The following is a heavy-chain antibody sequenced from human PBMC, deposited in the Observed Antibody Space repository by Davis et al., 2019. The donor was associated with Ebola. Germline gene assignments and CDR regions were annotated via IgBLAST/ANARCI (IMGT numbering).Heavy chain of an antibody. CDR1: GYTFTSYG. CDR2: ISAYNGNT. D-gene: IGHD2-2*01. Sequence: ASVKVSCKASGYTFTSYGISWVRQAPRQGLAWMGWISAYNGNTNYAQKLQGRVTMTTDTSTSTAYMELRSLRSEDTAVYYCARDIVVVPAAAYFDYWGQGTLVTVSS. J-gene: IGHJ4*02. CDR3: ARDIVVVPAAAYFDY. V-gene: IGHV1-18*01.